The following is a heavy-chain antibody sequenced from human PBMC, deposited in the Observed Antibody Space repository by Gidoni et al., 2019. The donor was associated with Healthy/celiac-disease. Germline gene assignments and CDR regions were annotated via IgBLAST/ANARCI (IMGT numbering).Heavy chain of an antibody. CDR3: ARDWGSYYDILTGPRRRDGMDV. D-gene: IGHD3-9*01. CDR2: IWYDGSNK. Sequence: LWVRQAPGKGLEWVAVIWYDGSNKSYADSVKGRFTISRDNSKNTLYLQMNSLRAEDTAVYYCARDWGSYYDILTGPRRRDGMDVWGQGTTVTVSS. J-gene: IGHJ6*02. V-gene: IGHV3-33*01.